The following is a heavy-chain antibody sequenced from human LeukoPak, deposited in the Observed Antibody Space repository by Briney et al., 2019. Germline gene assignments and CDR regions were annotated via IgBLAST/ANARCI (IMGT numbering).Heavy chain of an antibody. D-gene: IGHD6-13*01. CDR1: GFTFDDYA. CDR3: AKDMYSSSWYSFDY. V-gene: IGHV3-9*01. J-gene: IGHJ4*02. CDR2: ISRNSGSI. Sequence: GGSLRLSCAASGFTFDDYAMHWVRQAPGKGLEWVSGISRNSGSIGYADSVKGRFTISRDNAKNSLYLQMNSLRAEDTALYYCAKDMYSSSWYSFDYWGQGTLVTVSS.